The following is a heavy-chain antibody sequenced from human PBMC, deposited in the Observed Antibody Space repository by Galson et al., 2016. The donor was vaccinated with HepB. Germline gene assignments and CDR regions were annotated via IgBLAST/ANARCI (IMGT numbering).Heavy chain of an antibody. V-gene: IGHV4-59*02. D-gene: IGHD2-15*01. CDR2: FYYSGST. Sequence: ETLSLTCTVSGGSVTSYYWSWIRQPPGKGLEWIGYFYYSGSTNYNPSLKSRVTISVEPSKNQFFLNLSSVTAADTAVYYCARSVYGRRVAATGSFDYWGQGTLVTVSS. J-gene: IGHJ4*02. CDR1: GGSVTSYY. CDR3: ARSVYGRRVAATGSFDY.